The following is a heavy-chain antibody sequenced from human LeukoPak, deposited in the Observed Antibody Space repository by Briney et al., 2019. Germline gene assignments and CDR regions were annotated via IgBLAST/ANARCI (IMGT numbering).Heavy chain of an antibody. D-gene: IGHD6-13*01. V-gene: IGHV4-59*01. CDR3: ASNSEYSSSWYIFDY. CDR1: GGSISSYY. CDR2: IYYSGST. Sequence: MSSETLSLTCTVSGGSISSYYWSWIRQPPGKGLEWLGYIYYSGSTNYNPSLKSRVTISVDTSKNQFSLKLSSVTAADTAVYYCASNSEYSSSWYIFDYWGQGTLVTVSS. J-gene: IGHJ4*02.